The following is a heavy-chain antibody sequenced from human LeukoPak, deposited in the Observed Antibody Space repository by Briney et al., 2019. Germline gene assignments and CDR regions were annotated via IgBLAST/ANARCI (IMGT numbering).Heavy chain of an antibody. CDR1: GGSISSYC. CDR3: ARGKVVDRTPGQNSWDS. CDR2: IYTSEST. J-gene: IGHJ4*02. D-gene: IGHD3-22*01. Sequence: SETLSCTCTVSGGSISSYCWKWLRRPAGMGLEWIGSIYTSESTNYNPSLKRRVSMSVDPSKNQLSLKLISVTAADTAVYYCARGKVVDRTPGQNSWDSWGQGTLVTVSS. V-gene: IGHV4-4*07.